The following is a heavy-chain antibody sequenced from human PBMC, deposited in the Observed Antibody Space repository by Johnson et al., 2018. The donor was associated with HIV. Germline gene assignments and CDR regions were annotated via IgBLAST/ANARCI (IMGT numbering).Heavy chain of an antibody. CDR3: ARCYDSSAYYYVGAFDI. V-gene: IGHV3-11*04. CDR2: ISSSASTI. D-gene: IGHD3-22*01. CDR1: GFSFTNAW. Sequence: QVQLVESGGGLVKPGGSLRLSCAASGFSFTNAWMSWVRQAPGKGLEWLSYISSSASTIYYADSVKGRFTISRDNAKNSLFLQMNSLRAEDTAVYYCARCYDSSAYYYVGAFDIWGQGTMVTVSS. J-gene: IGHJ3*02.